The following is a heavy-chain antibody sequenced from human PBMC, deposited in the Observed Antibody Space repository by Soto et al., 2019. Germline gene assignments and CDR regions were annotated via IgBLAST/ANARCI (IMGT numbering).Heavy chain of an antibody. CDR3: ARQENEYCSGGSCYSVWSFDY. CDR2: IYYSGST. J-gene: IGHJ4*02. CDR1: GGSISSSSYY. D-gene: IGHD2-15*01. V-gene: IGHV4-39*01. Sequence: QLQLQESGPGLVTPSETLSLTCTVSGGSISSSSYYWGWISQPPGKRLECIGSIYYSGSTYYNPYLQSRVTIAVDTSKNQVSLKLSAVTAADTAVYYCARQENEYCSGGSCYSVWSFDYWGQGTLVIVSS.